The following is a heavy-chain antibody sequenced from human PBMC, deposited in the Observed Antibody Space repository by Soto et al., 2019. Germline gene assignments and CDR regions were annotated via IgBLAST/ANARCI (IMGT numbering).Heavy chain of an antibody. D-gene: IGHD3-22*01. CDR2: IYYSGST. V-gene: IGHV4-59*01. Sequence: SETLSLTCTVSGGSISSYYWSWIRQPPGKGLEWIGYIYYSGSTTYNPSLKSRVTISVDTSKNQFSLKLSSVTAADTAVYYCARGGYDSSGYYKYFQHWGQGTLVTVSS. CDR3: ARGGYDSSGYYKYFQH. CDR1: GGSISSYY. J-gene: IGHJ1*01.